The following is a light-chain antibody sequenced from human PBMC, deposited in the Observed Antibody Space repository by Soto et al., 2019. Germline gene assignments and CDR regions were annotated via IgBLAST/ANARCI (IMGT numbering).Light chain of an antibody. Sequence: QAARTQPRSVSGSPGQSVTISCTGTSSDVGGYNYVSWYQQHPGKAPKLMIYDVSKRPSGVPDRFSGSKSGNTASLTISGIQAEDEADYYCCSYAGSYPYVFGTGTKVTVL. V-gene: IGLV2-11*01. J-gene: IGLJ1*01. CDR1: SSDVGGYNY. CDR3: CSYAGSYPYV. CDR2: DVS.